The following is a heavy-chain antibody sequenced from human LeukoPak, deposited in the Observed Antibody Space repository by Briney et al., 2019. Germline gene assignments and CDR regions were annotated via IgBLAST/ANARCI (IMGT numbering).Heavy chain of an antibody. J-gene: IGHJ4*02. CDR1: EFTFSSYG. CDR3: AKDLGYGDYVPNYFDY. V-gene: IGHV3-30*18. Sequence: PGGSLRLSCAASEFTFSSYGMHWVRQAPGKGLEWVAVISYDGSNKYYADSVKGRFTISRDNSKNTLYLQMSSLKAEDTAVYYCAKDLGYGDYVPNYFDYWGQGTLVTVSS. D-gene: IGHD4-17*01. CDR2: ISYDGSNK.